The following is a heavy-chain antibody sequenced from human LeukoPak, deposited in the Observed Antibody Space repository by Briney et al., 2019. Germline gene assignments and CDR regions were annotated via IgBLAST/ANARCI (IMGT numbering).Heavy chain of an antibody. V-gene: IGHV3-48*03. J-gene: IGHJ6*04. Sequence: GGSLRLSCAASGFTFSNYAMGWVRQAPGKGLEWVSYISSSGSTIYYADSVKGRFTISRDNAKNSLYLQMNSLRAEDTAVYYCAGLGITMIGGVWGKGTTVTISS. D-gene: IGHD3-10*02. CDR2: ISSSGSTI. CDR1: GFTFSNYA. CDR3: AGLGITMIGGV.